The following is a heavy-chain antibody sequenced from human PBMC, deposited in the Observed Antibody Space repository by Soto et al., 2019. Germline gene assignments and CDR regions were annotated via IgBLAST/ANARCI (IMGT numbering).Heavy chain of an antibody. CDR2: ISSGSSYT. J-gene: IGHJ4*02. CDR1: GFTFSDYY. V-gene: IGHV3-11*05. CDR3: XXXXXXXXXXXXDY. Sequence: QVQLVESGGGLVKPGGSLRLSCAASGFTFSDYYMNWIRQAPGKGLEWVSFISSGSSYTNYADSVKGRFTISRDNAKNSLFLQLNSLRVGDTAXXXXXXXXXXXXXXXXDYWGQGALVTVSS.